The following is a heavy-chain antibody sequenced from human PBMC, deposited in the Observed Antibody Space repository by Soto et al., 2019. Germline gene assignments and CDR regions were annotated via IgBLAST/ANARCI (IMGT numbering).Heavy chain of an antibody. V-gene: IGHV3-7*01. Sequence: GGSLRLSCAASGFTFSSYWMSWVRQAPGKGLEWVANIKQDGSEKYYVDSVKGRFTISRDNAKNSLYLQMNSLRAEDTAVYYCARILSRYIPPYGDSNDAFDIWGQGTMVTVSS. D-gene: IGHD4-17*01. CDR2: IKQDGSEK. CDR1: GFTFSSYW. CDR3: ARILSRYIPPYGDSNDAFDI. J-gene: IGHJ3*02.